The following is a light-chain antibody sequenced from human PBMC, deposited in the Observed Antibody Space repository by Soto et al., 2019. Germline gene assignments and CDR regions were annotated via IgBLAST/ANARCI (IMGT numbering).Light chain of an antibody. CDR3: CSYAGSSTFVV. J-gene: IGLJ2*01. CDR2: EGS. Sequence: QSALTQPASVSGSPGQSITISCTGTSSDVGSYNLVSWYQQHPGKAPKLMIYEGSKRTSGVSNRFSGSKSDNTASLTISGLQAEDEADDYCCSYAGSSTFVVFGGGTKLTVL. CDR1: SSDVGSYNL. V-gene: IGLV2-23*01.